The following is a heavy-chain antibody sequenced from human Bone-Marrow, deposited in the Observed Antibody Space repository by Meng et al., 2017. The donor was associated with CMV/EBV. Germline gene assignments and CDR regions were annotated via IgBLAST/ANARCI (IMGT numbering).Heavy chain of an antibody. V-gene: IGHV3-21*01. CDR2: ITSSSSYI. D-gene: IGHD2-2*02. CDR1: FSSYN. J-gene: IGHJ4*02. CDR3: ARGPYCSSTSCYTNIYYFDY. Sequence: FSSYNMNWVRQATGKGLEWVSSITSSSSYIFYADSVKGRFTISRDNAKNSLYLQMNSLRTEDTAVYYCARGPYCSSTSCYTNIYYFDYWGQGTLVTVSS.